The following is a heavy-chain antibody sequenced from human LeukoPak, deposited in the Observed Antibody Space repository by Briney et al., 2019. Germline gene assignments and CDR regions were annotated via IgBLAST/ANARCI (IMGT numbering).Heavy chain of an antibody. CDR3: ARDPADYYDSKGY. J-gene: IGHJ4*02. D-gene: IGHD3-22*01. CDR2: IIPIFGTA. CDR1: GGTFSSYA. V-gene: IGHV1-69*01. Sequence: SVKVSCKASGGTFSSYAISWARQAPGQGLEWMGGIIPIFGTANYAQKFQGRVTITADESTSTAYMELSSLRSEDTAVYYCARDPADYYDSKGYWGQGTLVTVSS.